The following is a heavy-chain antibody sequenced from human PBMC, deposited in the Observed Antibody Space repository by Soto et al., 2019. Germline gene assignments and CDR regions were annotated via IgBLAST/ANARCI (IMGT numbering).Heavy chain of an antibody. D-gene: IGHD6-19*01. CDR2: INTDGSAT. V-gene: IGHV3-74*01. CDR1: GFIFSSDW. Sequence: PGGSLRLSCAASGFIFSSDWMHWVRQAPGKGLVWVSRINTDGSATTYADSVKGRFTISRDNSKNTLYLQMSSLRAEDTAVYYCVTHSSGWYFDYWGQGTLVTSPQ. J-gene: IGHJ4*02. CDR3: VTHSSGWYFDY.